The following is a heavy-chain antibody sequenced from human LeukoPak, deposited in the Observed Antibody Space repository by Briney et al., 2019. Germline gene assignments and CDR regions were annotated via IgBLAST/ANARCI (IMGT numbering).Heavy chain of an antibody. CDR1: GFTFNTHG. Sequence: PGGSLRLSCAASGFTFNTHGMHWVRQAPGKGLEWVSAISGSGGSTYYADSVKGRFTISRDNSKNTLYLQMNSLRAEDTAVYYCAKGIVATTIGSAFDIWGQGTMVTVSS. J-gene: IGHJ3*02. CDR3: AKGIVATTIGSAFDI. D-gene: IGHD5-12*01. CDR2: ISGSGGST. V-gene: IGHV3-23*01.